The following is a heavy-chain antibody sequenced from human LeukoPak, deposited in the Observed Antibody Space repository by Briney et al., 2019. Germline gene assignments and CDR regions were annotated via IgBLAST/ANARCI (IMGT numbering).Heavy chain of an antibody. CDR1: GFTFSNSA. CDR3: AKVPSTVTHIDDY. Sequence: PGGSLRLSCAASGFTFSNSALNWVRQAPGKGLEWVSTIANSGDNTYYADSVKGRFTISRDNSKNTLYLQMNSLRAEDTAVYYCAKVPSTVTHIDDYWGQGTLVTVSS. V-gene: IGHV3-23*01. D-gene: IGHD4-17*01. CDR2: IANSGDNT. J-gene: IGHJ4*02.